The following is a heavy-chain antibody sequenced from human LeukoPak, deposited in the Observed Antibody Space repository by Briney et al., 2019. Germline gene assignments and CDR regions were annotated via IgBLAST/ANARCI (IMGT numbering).Heavy chain of an antibody. V-gene: IGHV4-61*01. CDR3: ARRQWPRGGFDI. Sequence: PSETLSLTCAVSGGSVSSGTYYWSWIRQPPGKGLEWIGYIYYSGSTNYNPSHKSRVTISVDTSKNQFSLKLSSVTAADTAVYYCARRQWPRGGFDIWGQGTMVTVSS. CDR2: IYYSGST. CDR1: GGSVSSGTYY. J-gene: IGHJ3*02. D-gene: IGHD6-19*01.